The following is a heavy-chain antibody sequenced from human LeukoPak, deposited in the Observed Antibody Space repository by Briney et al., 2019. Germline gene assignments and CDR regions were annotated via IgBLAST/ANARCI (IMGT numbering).Heavy chain of an antibody. CDR3: ARDGGLGAFFDY. J-gene: IGHJ4*02. CDR2: ISSSSSYI. CDR1: GFTFSSYA. D-gene: IGHD1-26*01. Sequence: GGSLGLSCAASGFTFSSYAMSWVRQAPGKGLEWVPSISSSSSYIYYADSVKGRFTISRDNAKNSLYLQMNSLRAEDTAVYYCARDGGLGAFFDYWGQGTLVTVSS. V-gene: IGHV3-21*01.